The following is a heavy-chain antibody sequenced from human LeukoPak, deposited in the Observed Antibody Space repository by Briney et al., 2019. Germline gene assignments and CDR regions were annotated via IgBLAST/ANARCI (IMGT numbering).Heavy chain of an antibody. J-gene: IGHJ4*02. Sequence: SETLSLTCTVSGGSISSSSYYWGWIRQPPGKGLEWIGSIYYSGSTYYNPSLKSRVTISVDTSKNQFSLKLSSVTAADTAVYYCARRLWDLYYFDYWGQGTLVTVSS. CDR3: ARRLWDLYYFDY. D-gene: IGHD1-26*01. V-gene: IGHV4-39*01. CDR2: IYYSGST. CDR1: GGSISSSSYY.